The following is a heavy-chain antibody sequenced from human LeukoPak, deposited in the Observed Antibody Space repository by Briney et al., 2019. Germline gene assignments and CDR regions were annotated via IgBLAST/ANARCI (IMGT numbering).Heavy chain of an antibody. Sequence: SETLSLTCTVSGGSISSYYWNWIRQPAGKGLEWIGRIYNSGSNNYNPSLKTRVTISVDTSKQQFSLKLSSVTAADTAVYYCARVGGKWNDEGYFYYMDVWGKGTAVTISS. V-gene: IGHV4-4*07. J-gene: IGHJ6*03. D-gene: IGHD1-1*01. CDR2: IYNSGSN. CDR1: GGSISSYY. CDR3: ARVGGKWNDEGYFYYMDV.